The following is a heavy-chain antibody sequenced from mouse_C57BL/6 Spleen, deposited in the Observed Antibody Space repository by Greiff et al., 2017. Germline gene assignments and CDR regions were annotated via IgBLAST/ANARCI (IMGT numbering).Heavy chain of an antibody. V-gene: IGHV1-69*01. CDR1: GYTFTSYW. D-gene: IGHD4-1*01. J-gene: IGHJ3*01. CDR3: AREGPGTRFAY. CDR2: IDPSDSYT. Sequence: QVQLQQPGAELVMPGASVKLSCKASGYTFTSYWMHWVKQRPGQGLEWIGEIDPSDSYTNYNQKFKGKSTLTVDKSSSTAYMQLSSLTSEDSAVYYCAREGPGTRFAYWGQGTLVTVSA.